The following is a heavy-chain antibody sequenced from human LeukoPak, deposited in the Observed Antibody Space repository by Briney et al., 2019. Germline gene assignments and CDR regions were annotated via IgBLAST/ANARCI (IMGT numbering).Heavy chain of an antibody. CDR3: AKDATRNGYLPRYYFDY. V-gene: IGHV3-23*01. J-gene: IGHJ4*02. D-gene: IGHD5-24*01. Sequence: GGSLRLSCAASGFTFSSYAMSWVRQAPGKGLEGLPAISGSGGSTYYADSVKGRFTISRDNSKNTLYLQMNSLRAEDTAVYYCAKDATRNGYLPRYYFDYWGQGTLVTVSS. CDR1: GFTFSSYA. CDR2: ISGSGGST.